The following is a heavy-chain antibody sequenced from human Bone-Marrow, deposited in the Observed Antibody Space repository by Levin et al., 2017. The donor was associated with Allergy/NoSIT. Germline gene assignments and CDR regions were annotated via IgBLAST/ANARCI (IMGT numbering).Heavy chain of an antibody. CDR2: ISFDGSKK. J-gene: IGHJ4*02. Sequence: PGGSLRLSCAASGFIFNEYALHWVRQAPGKGLEWVTFISFDGSKKFYEDSVKGRFTISRDNSKSTLYLQMNSLRSEDTAMYYCARTLDRLRLGDYSSVDSWGQGTLVTVSS. D-gene: IGHD3-16*01. CDR1: GFIFNEYA. CDR3: ARTLDRLRLGDYSSVDS. V-gene: IGHV3-30*04.